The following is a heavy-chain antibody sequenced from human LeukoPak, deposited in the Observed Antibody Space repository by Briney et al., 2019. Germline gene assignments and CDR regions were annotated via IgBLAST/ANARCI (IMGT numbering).Heavy chain of an antibody. Sequence: PGGSLRLSCAASGFTFSSYEMNWVHQAPGKGLEWVSYISSSGSTIYYADSVKGRFTISRDNAKNSLYLQMNGLRAEDTAVYYCARVSIAAAGTGFDYWGQGTLVTVSS. CDR3: ARVSIAAAGTGFDY. CDR1: GFTFSSYE. J-gene: IGHJ4*02. D-gene: IGHD6-13*01. V-gene: IGHV3-48*03. CDR2: ISSSGSTI.